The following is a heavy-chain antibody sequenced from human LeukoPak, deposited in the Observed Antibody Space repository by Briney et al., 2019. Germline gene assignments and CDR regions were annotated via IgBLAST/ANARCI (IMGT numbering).Heavy chain of an antibody. CDR3: AKDTYDSSGYYRRFDY. CDR2: IRYDGTNK. J-gene: IGHJ4*02. CDR1: GFTFSNYG. V-gene: IGHV3-30*02. D-gene: IGHD3-22*01. Sequence: GGSLRLSCAASGFTFSNYGMHWVRQAPGKGLGWVAFIRYDGTNKYYADSVKGRFTISRDNSKNTLYLQMNSLRAEDTAVYYCAKDTYDSSGYYRRFDYWGQGTLVTVSS.